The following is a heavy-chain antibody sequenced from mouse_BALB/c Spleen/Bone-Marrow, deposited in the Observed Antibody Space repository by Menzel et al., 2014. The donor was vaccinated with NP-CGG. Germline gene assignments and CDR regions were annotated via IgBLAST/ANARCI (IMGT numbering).Heavy chain of an antibody. D-gene: IGHD2-1*01. Sequence: EVQRAESGGGLVQPGGSLKLSCAASGFTFSSYGMSWVRQTPDKRLELAASINSNGGSTYYPDSVKGRFTISRDNAKKTLSLQMSSLKSEDTAVYYCARGNYGNYVDYFDYWGQGTTLTVSS. CDR3: ARGNYGNYVDYFDY. CDR2: INSNGGST. CDR1: GFTFSSYG. J-gene: IGHJ2*01. V-gene: IGHV5-6-3*01.